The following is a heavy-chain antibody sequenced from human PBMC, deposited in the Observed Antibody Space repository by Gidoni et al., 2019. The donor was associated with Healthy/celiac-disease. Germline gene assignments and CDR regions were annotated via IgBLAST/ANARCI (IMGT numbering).Heavy chain of an antibody. Sequence: QVQLQESGPGLVKPSETLSLTCAVSGYSISSGYYWGWIRQPPGKGLEWIGSIYHSGSTYYNPSLKSRVTISVDTSKNQFSLKLSSVTAADTAVYYCARDGCGGCYYYMDVWGKGTTVTVSS. CDR2: IYHSGST. V-gene: IGHV4-38-2*02. D-gene: IGHD2-2*03. J-gene: IGHJ6*03. CDR1: GYSISSGYY. CDR3: ARDGCGGCYYYMDV.